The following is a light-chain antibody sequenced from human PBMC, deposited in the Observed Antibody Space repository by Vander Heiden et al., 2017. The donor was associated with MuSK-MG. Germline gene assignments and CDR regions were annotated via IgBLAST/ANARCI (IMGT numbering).Light chain of an antibody. J-gene: IGKJ3*01. V-gene: IGKV2-30*01. CDR2: KAS. CDR1: QGLVYSVVVTY. Sequence: DGVMTHSPLSLLATPGQPASISCRFSQGLVYSVVVTYLSWFQQGPGQSPRRLIYKASKRDSGVPDRFSGSGSGTDFTLTIISVEAEDLGIYYCRQGKHWPFTFGRGTKVDI. CDR3: RQGKHWPFT.